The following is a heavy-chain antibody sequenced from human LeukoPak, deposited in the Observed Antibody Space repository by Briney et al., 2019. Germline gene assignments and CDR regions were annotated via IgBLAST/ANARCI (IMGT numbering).Heavy chain of an antibody. CDR2: ISSSGSTI. V-gene: IGHV3-11*01. CDR3: ARHGFSSSWSIEYFQH. Sequence: GGSLRLSCAASGFTFSDYYMSWIRQAPGKGLEWVSYISSSGSTIYYADSVKGRFTISRDNAKNSLYLQMNSLRAEDTAVYYCARHGFSSSWSIEYFQHWGQGTLVTVSS. D-gene: IGHD6-13*01. CDR1: GFTFSDYY. J-gene: IGHJ1*01.